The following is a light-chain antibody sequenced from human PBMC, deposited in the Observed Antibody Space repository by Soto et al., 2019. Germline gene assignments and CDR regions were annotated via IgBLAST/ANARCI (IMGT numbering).Light chain of an antibody. CDR3: QQYNNWPAI. V-gene: IGKV3-15*01. CDR1: QSVSSY. Sequence: EIVMTQSPATLSVSPGERATLSCRASQSVSSYLAWYQQKPGQAPRLLIYGASTRATGIPARFSGSGSGTDFTLTISSLQSEDFAVYYCQQYNNWPAIFGQGTKGDIK. J-gene: IGKJ1*01. CDR2: GAS.